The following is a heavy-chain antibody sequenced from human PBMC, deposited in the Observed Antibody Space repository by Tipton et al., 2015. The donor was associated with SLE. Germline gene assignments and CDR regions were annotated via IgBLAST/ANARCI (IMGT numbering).Heavy chain of an antibody. CDR1: GGSFSGYY. D-gene: IGHD3-3*01. CDR3: TTDLTGTILDY. V-gene: IGHV4-34*01. CDR2: INHSGST. J-gene: IGHJ4*02. Sequence: TLSLTCAVYGGSFSGYYWSWIRQPPGKGLEWIGEINHSGSTNYNPSLKSRVTISVDTSKNQFSLKLSSVTAADTAVYYCTTDLTGTILDYWGQGTLVTVSS.